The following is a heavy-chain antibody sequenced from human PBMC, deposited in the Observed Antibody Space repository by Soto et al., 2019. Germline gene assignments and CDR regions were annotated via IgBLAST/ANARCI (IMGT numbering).Heavy chain of an antibody. J-gene: IGHJ4*02. CDR1: GFTFSSDA. V-gene: IGHV3-23*01. D-gene: IGHD1-20*01. CDR3: AKPVNWNDGILDY. CDR2: ISGSGGNT. Sequence: EVQLLESGGGLVQPGGSLRLSCAASGFTFSSDAMSWVRQAPGKGLEWVSAISGSGGNTYYADSVKGRFTLSRDNYNNTLYLQMNSLRAEDTAVYYCAKPVNWNDGILDYWGQGPLVTVSS.